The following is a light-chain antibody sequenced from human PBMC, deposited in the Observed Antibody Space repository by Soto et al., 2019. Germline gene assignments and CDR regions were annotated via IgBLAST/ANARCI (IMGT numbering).Light chain of an antibody. CDR3: QHYNNWPPWT. J-gene: IGKJ1*01. CDR1: QSVSNN. CDR2: GAS. V-gene: IGKV3-15*01. Sequence: ETVMTQSPATLSVSPGERATLSCRASQSVSNNLAWYQQKPGQAPRLLIYGASTRATGIPARFIGSGSGTEFTLTISSXXXXDFAVYYCQHYNNWPPWTFGQGTXV.